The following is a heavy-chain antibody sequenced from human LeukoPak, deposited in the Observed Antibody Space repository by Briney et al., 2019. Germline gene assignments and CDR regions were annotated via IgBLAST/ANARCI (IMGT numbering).Heavy chain of an antibody. CDR3: ARDGYYYGSGSYYNEGYFDY. D-gene: IGHD3-10*01. CDR2: IKQDGSEK. Sequence: PGGSLRLSCAASGFTFSNYAMSWVRQAPGKGLEWVANIKQDGSEKYYVDSVKGRFTISRDNAKNSLYLQMSSLRAEDTAVYYCARDGYYYGSGSYYNEGYFDYWGQGTLVTVSS. CDR1: GFTFSNYA. J-gene: IGHJ4*02. V-gene: IGHV3-7*01.